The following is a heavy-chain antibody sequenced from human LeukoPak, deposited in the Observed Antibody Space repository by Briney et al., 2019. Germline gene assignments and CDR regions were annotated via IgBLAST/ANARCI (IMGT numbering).Heavy chain of an antibody. CDR2: ISSSGSTI. CDR3: ARVGYCSGGSCSLYYYYYGMDV. Sequence: GGPLRLSCEAFGLPASRNSMGWVRKAPGKGLKWVSYISSSGSTIYYADSVKGRFTISRDNAKNSLYLQMNSLRAEDTAVYYCARVGYCSGGSCSLYYYYYGMDVWGQGTTVTVSS. J-gene: IGHJ6*02. D-gene: IGHD2-15*01. V-gene: IGHV3-11*01. CDR1: GLPASRNS.